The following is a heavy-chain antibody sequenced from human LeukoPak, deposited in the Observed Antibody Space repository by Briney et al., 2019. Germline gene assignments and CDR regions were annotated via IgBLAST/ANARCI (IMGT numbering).Heavy chain of an antibody. Sequence: GASVKVSCKASGYTFTSYYMHWVRQAPGQGLEWVGIINPSGGSTSYAQKFQGRVTMTRDMSASTVYMELSSLRSEDTAVYYCARGYCSGGSCYSYYYNYMDVWGKGTTVTVSS. CDR1: GYTFTSYY. D-gene: IGHD2-15*01. CDR2: INPSGGST. J-gene: IGHJ6*03. V-gene: IGHV1-46*01. CDR3: ARGYCSGGSCYSYYYNYMDV.